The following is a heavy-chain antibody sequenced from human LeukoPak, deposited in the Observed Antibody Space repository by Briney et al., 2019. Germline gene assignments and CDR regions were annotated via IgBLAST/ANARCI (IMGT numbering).Heavy chain of an antibody. Sequence: RGSLRLSCAASGFTFSSYSMNWVRQAPGKGLEWVSSISSSSSYIYYADSVKGRFTISRDNAKNSLYLQMNSLRAEDTAVYYCARDLDYGDYVDYWGQGTLVTVSS. CDR2: ISSSSSYI. CDR3: ARDLDYGDYVDY. D-gene: IGHD4-17*01. CDR1: GFTFSSYS. J-gene: IGHJ4*02. V-gene: IGHV3-21*01.